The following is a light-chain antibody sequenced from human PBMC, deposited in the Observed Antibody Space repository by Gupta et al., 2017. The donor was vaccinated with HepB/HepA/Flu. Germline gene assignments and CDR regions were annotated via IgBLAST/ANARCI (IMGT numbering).Light chain of an antibody. J-gene: IGKJ4*01. CDR2: GAS. Sequence: EIVITQSPATLSVSPGERATLSCRASQSVRINLGWYHQIPGQPPRLLIYGASTRASGIPDRFSGSGSGTEFTLTISSLQSEDFAVYYCQQYYDWSPLSFGGGTKVAIK. CDR3: QQYYDWSPLS. CDR1: QSVRIN. V-gene: IGKV3-15*01.